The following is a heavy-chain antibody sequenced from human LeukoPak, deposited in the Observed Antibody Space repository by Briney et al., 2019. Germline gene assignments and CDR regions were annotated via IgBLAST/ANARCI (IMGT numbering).Heavy chain of an antibody. Sequence: PGGSLRPSCVVSAFTPSSNWMHWARQPQGKGLVWASRNNGGGSSTSYADSGKGRFTMSRDDAKNTLYLQMNSLRAEDTAVYYCARGVDNWNDLLNYWGQGTLVTVSS. CDR3: ARGVDNWNDLLNY. D-gene: IGHD1-20*01. J-gene: IGHJ4*02. V-gene: IGHV3-74*01. CDR2: NNGGGSST. CDR1: AFTPSSNW.